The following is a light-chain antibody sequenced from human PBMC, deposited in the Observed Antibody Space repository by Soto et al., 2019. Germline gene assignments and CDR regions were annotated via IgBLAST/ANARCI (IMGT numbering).Light chain of an antibody. V-gene: IGKV3-20*01. CDR1: QSVSSSY. CDR3: QQYDSSPVT. CDR2: GAS. Sequence: EIVLTQSPGNLSLSPGERATLSCRASQSVSSSYLAWYQQKPGQAPRLLIYGASSRATGIPDRFSGSGSGTDFTLTISRLEPEDFAVYYCQQYDSSPVTFGQGTKVEIK. J-gene: IGKJ1*01.